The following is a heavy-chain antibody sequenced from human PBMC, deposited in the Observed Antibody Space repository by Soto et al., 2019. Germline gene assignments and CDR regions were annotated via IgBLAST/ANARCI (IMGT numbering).Heavy chain of an antibody. D-gene: IGHD6-25*01. CDR1: GFTFSSYP. J-gene: IGHJ4*02. Sequence: EVQLVESGGGLVQPGGSLRLSCVASGFTFSSYPMHWVRQAPGRGLEYLSSISSNGRTTYYADSVKARFTISRDNSKNTLYLQMGSLIADDMAVYYCARDSGRNLGYFDYWGQGTLVTVSS. CDR3: ARDSGRNLGYFDY. V-gene: IGHV3-64*07. CDR2: ISSNGRTT.